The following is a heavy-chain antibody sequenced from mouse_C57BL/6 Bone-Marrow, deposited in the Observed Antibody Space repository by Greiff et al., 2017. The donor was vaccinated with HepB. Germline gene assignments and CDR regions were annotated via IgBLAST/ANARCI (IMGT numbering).Heavy chain of an antibody. D-gene: IGHD2-4*01. J-gene: IGHJ3*01. CDR1: GYTFTSYW. CDR2: IYPGSGST. Sequence: QVQLQQPGAELVKPGASVKMSCKASGYTFTSYWITWVKQRPGQGLEWIGDIYPGSGSTNYNEKFKSKATLTVDTSSSTAYMQLSSLTSEDSAVYYCARSLIYYDYDGAYWGQGTLVTVSA. CDR3: ARSLIYYDYDGAY. V-gene: IGHV1-55*01.